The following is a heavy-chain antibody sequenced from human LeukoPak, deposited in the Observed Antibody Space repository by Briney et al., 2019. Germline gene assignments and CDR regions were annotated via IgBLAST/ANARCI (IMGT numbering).Heavy chain of an antibody. CDR2: INPNSGGT. D-gene: IGHD4-23*01. CDR1: GYTFSNYY. J-gene: IGHJ5*02. Sequence: ASVKVSCKASGYTFSNYYIHWVRQAPGQGLEWMGIINPNSGGTNYAQKFQGRVTMTRDTSISTAYMELSRLRSDDTAVYYCARDNSVEDTAWWFDPWGQGTLVTVSS. CDR3: ARDNSVEDTAWWFDP. V-gene: IGHV1-2*02.